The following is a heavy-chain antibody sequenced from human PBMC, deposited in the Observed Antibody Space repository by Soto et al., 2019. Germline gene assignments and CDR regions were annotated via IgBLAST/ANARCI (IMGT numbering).Heavy chain of an antibody. CDR1: GFTFSSYG. D-gene: IGHD3-22*01. CDR2: ISCDGSNK. J-gene: IGHJ6*02. Sequence: GGPLRLSCAASGFTFSSYGMPWVGQAPGKGLEWVAVISCDGSNKDKADTVKGRFTISRDNSENTLYLHMNSLRAEDTAVYYCAKGLYDSIHYGMDVWGQGTTVTVSS. V-gene: IGHV3-30*18. CDR3: AKGLYDSIHYGMDV.